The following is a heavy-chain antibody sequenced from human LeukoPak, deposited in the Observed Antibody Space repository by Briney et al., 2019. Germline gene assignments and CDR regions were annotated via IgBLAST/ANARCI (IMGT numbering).Heavy chain of an antibody. D-gene: IGHD3-3*01. Sequence: PSQTLSLTCALYGGSFSGYYGSWIRQPPGKGLEGMGEFNHSGSTNDNPSIKTRVTISVDTSKTQFSLKLSSVTAADTAVYYCARRRTIFGMGGYFDYWGQGTLVTVSS. J-gene: IGHJ4*02. CDR2: FNHSGST. CDR1: GGSFSGYY. V-gene: IGHV4-34*01. CDR3: ARRRTIFGMGGYFDY.